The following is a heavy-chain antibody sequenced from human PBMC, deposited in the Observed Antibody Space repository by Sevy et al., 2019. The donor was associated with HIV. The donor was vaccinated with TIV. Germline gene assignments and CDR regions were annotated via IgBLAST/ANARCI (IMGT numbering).Heavy chain of an antibody. CDR2: RSGSGGST. Sequence: GGSLRLSCAASEFTFSRYAMSWVRRAPGKGLEWVSDRSGSGGSTYYADSVKGRFTISRDNSKNTLYLQMNSLRAEDTAVYYCAKGDTNYYGMDVWGLGTTVTVSS. CDR1: EFTFSRYA. V-gene: IGHV3-23*01. CDR3: AKGDTNYYGMDV. J-gene: IGHJ6*02.